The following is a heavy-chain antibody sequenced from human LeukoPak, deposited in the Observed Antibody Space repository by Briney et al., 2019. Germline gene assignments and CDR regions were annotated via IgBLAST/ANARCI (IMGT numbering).Heavy chain of an antibody. V-gene: IGHV1-2*02. J-gene: IGHJ4*02. CDR2: INPNSDDI. Sequence: ASVKVSCKASGYSFSGYYINWVRQAPGQGLEWMGNINPNSDDIKYAQKFQGRVTMTRDTSISTAYMELRRLTSDDTAVYYCARKSAARSTSELDYWGQGTLVTVSS. CDR3: ARKSAARSTSELDY. CDR1: GYSFSGYY. D-gene: IGHD6-6*01.